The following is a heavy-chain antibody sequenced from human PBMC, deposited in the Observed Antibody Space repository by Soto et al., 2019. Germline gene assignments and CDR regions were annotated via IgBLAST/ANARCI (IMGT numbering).Heavy chain of an antibody. Sequence: SETRSRTGTVSGGSISSGDYYWSWIRHPPGKGLGWIGYIYYSGSTYYNPSLKSRVTISVDTSKNQFSLKLSSVTAADTAVYYCARDADFWSGSPYYYYYGMDVWGQGTTVTVSS. V-gene: IGHV4-30-4*01. CDR2: IYYSGST. D-gene: IGHD3-3*01. J-gene: IGHJ6*02. CDR3: ARDADFWSGSPYYYYYGMDV. CDR1: GGSISSGDYY.